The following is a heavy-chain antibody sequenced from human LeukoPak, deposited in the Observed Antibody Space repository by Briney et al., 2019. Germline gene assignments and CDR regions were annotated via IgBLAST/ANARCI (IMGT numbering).Heavy chain of an antibody. V-gene: IGHV3-7*01. D-gene: IGHD3/OR15-3a*01. J-gene: IGHJ4*02. Sequence: PGGSLRLSCEGSGFTFGTYWMTWVRQAPGKGLEWVANIKQDGSEKYYVESVKGRFTISRDNAQNSLFLQMNSLRVEDTAVYYCAAGLVTPYWGQGTLVTVSS. CDR1: GFTFGTYW. CDR3: AAGLVTPY. CDR2: IKQDGSEK.